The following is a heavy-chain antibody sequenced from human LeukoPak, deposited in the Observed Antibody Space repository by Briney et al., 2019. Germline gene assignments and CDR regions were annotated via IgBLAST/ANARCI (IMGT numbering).Heavy chain of an antibody. CDR2: INHSGST. J-gene: IGHJ5*02. CDR1: GGSFSGYY. D-gene: IGHD3-3*01. Sequence: KPSETLSLTCAVYGGSFSGYYWSWIRQPPGKGLEWIGEINHSGSTNYNPSLKSRVTISVDTSKNQFSLKLSSVTAADTAVYYCARQHMYYDFWSGYYWFDPWGQGTLVTVSS. V-gene: IGHV4-34*01. CDR3: ARQHMYYDFWSGYYWFDP.